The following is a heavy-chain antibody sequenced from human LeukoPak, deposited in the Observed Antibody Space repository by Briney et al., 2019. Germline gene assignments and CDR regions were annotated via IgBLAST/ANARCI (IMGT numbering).Heavy chain of an antibody. V-gene: IGHV3-72*01. Sequence: PGGSLRLSCAASGFTFSDHYMDWVRQAPGKGLEWVGRIRDKINSYTTEYAASVKGRFTISRDDSQNSLYLQMNSLKTEDTAVYYCSRRFNSGSYYWGQGTLVTVSS. CDR3: SRRFNSGSYY. D-gene: IGHD6-19*01. CDR1: GFTFSDHY. J-gene: IGHJ4*02. CDR2: IRDKINSYTT.